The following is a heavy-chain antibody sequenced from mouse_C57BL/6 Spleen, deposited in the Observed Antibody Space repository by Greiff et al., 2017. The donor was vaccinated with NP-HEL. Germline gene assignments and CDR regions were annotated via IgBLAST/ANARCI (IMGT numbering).Heavy chain of an antibody. CDR2: INPNNGGT. CDR3: ARWSEFAY. CDR1: GYTFTDYY. V-gene: IGHV1-26*01. J-gene: IGHJ3*01. Sequence: EVQLQQSGPELVKPGASVKISCKASGYTFTDYYMNWVKQSHGKSLEWIGDINPNNGGTSYNQKFKGKATLTVDKSSSTAYMELRSLTSEDSAVYYCARWSEFAYWGQGTLVTVSA.